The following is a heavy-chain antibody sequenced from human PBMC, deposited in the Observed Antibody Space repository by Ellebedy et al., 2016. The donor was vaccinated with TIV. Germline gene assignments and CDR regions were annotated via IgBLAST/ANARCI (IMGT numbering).Heavy chain of an antibody. CDR3: ARDYYGSGRLHHYNYYCGMDV. Sequence: GESLKISCAASGFTFSSYAMHWVRQAPGKGLEWVAVISYDGSNKYYADSVKGRFTISRDNSKNTLYLQMNSLRAEDTAVYYCARDYYGSGRLHHYNYYCGMDVWGQGTTVTVSS. D-gene: IGHD3-10*01. CDR2: ISYDGSNK. J-gene: IGHJ6*02. CDR1: GFTFSSYA. V-gene: IGHV3-30-3*01.